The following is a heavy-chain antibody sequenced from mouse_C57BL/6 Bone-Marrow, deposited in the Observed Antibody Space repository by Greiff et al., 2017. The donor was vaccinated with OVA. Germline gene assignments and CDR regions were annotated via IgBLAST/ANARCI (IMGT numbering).Heavy chain of an antibody. CDR3: ARSADYPFFDY. Sequence: VQRVESGAELVRPGTSVKMSCKASGYTFTNYWIGWAKQRPGHGLEWIGDIYPGGGYTNYNEKFKGKATLTADKSSSTAYMQFSSLTSEDSAIYYCARSADYPFFDYWGQGTTLTVSS. V-gene: IGHV1-63*01. J-gene: IGHJ2*01. D-gene: IGHD2-4*01. CDR1: GYTFTNYW. CDR2: IYPGGGYT.